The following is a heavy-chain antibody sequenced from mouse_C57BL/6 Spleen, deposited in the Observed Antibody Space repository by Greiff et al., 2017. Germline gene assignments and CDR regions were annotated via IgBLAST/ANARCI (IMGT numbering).Heavy chain of an antibody. CDR3: ARGGGNYEVWFAY. Sequence: VQLVESGPELVKPGASVKISCKASGYAFSSSWMNWVKQRPGKGLEWIGRIYPGAGDTNYNGKFKGKDTLTADKSSSTAYMQLSSLTSEDSAVYFCARGGGNYEVWFAYWGQGTLVTVSA. D-gene: IGHD2-1*01. V-gene: IGHV1-82*01. CDR2: IYPGAGDT. CDR1: GYAFSSSW. J-gene: IGHJ3*01.